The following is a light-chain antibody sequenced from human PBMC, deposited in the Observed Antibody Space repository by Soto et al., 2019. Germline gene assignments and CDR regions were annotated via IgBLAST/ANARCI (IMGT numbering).Light chain of an antibody. CDR3: QQYDNRPIT. CDR1: QAINDY. V-gene: IGKV1-33*01. J-gene: IGKJ5*01. CDR2: EAS. Sequence: DIQMTQSPSSLSASVGDRVTITCQASQAINDYLTWYQQKPGKAPKLLIYEASNLETGVPTRFCGSGSGTHFTFTISSLQPEDIATYYCQQYDNRPITFGQGTRLEIK.